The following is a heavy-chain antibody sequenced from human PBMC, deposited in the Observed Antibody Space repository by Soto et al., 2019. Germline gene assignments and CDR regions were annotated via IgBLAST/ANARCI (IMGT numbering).Heavy chain of an antibody. CDR3: ANDMVHMGMVFDL. J-gene: IGHJ4*02. D-gene: IGHD3-10*01. V-gene: IGHV3-30*18. CDR1: GFTFSTYG. Sequence: QEQLVESGGGVVQPGRSLRLSCVVSGFTFSTYGMHWVRQAPGKGLEWVAVVSFDGSKKYTTDSVKGRFTISRDNSKNTLHLQMNNLRPDDAAVYYCANDMVHMGMVFDLWGQGTLVTVSS. CDR2: VSFDGSKK.